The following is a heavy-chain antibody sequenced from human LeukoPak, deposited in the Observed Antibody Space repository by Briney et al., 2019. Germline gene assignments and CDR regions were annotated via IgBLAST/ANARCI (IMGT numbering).Heavy chain of an antibody. D-gene: IGHD1-26*01. CDR3: ARDSGSYDDIYYFDY. J-gene: IGHJ4*02. Sequence: SETLSLTCTVSGGSISSYYWSWIRQPAGKVLEWIGRIYTSGSTNYNPSLKSRVTMSVDTSKNQFSLKLSSVTAADTAVYYCARDSGSYDDIYYFDYWGQGTLVTVSS. CDR1: GGSISSYY. CDR2: IYTSGST. V-gene: IGHV4-4*07.